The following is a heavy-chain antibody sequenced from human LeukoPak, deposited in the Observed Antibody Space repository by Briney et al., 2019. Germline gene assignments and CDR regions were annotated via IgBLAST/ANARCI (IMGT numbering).Heavy chain of an antibody. CDR2: ISGNGDNT. D-gene: IGHD6-19*01. Sequence: GGSLRLSCAASGFTFSTYAISWVRQAPGKGLEWDSGISGNGDNTYYADSVKGRFTIYRDNSKSRLSLQMNSLRAEDTAVYYCAKTLSSGWSGKYYFDYWGQGTLVSVSS. J-gene: IGHJ4*02. CDR1: GFTFSTYA. CDR3: AKTLSSGWSGKYYFDY. V-gene: IGHV3-23*01.